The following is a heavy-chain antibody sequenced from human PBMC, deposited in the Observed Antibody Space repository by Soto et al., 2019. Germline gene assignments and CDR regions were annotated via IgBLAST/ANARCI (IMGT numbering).Heavy chain of an antibody. CDR1: GFTVSSNY. J-gene: IGHJ4*02. V-gene: IGHV3-66*01. Sequence: GGSLRLSCAASGFTVSSNYMSWVRQAPGKGLEWVSVIYSGGSTYYADSVKGRFTISRDNSKNTLYLQMNSLRAEDTAVYYCARGEYDFWSGSPLDFDYWGQGTLVTASS. D-gene: IGHD3-3*01. CDR2: IYSGGST. CDR3: ARGEYDFWSGSPLDFDY.